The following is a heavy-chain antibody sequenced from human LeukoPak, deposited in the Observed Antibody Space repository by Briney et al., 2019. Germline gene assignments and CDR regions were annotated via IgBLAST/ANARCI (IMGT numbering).Heavy chain of an antibody. Sequence: GRSLRLSCAASGFTFSSYAMHWVRQAPGKGPEWVAVISYDGSNKYYADSVKGRFTISRDNSKNTLYLQMNSLRAEDTAVYYCARDQSRSGYCSSTSCSDAFDIWGQGTMVTVSS. CDR3: ARDQSRSGYCSSTSCSDAFDI. CDR2: ISYDGSNK. V-gene: IGHV3-30-3*01. D-gene: IGHD2-2*01. J-gene: IGHJ3*02. CDR1: GFTFSSYA.